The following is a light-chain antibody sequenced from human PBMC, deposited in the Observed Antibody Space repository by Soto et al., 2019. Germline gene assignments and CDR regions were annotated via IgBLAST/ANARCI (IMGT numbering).Light chain of an antibody. V-gene: IGLV2-14*01. CDR1: SSDIGAYNY. CDR2: EVS. J-gene: IGLJ1*01. CDR3: SSYTSISTLV. Sequence: QSALTQPASVSGSPGQSITTSCTGTSSDIGAYNYVSWYQQHPGKAPKLMIYEVSDRPSGVSNRFSGSKSGNTASLTISGLQAEDEADYYCSSYTSISTLVFGSGTKVTVL.